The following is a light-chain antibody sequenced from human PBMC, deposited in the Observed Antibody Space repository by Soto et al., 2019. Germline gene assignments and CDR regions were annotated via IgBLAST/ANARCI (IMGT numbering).Light chain of an antibody. J-gene: IGLJ2*01. Sequence: QSVLTQPPSVSAAPGQIVTISCSGSRSNIGNNYVSWYRQLPRTVPKLLIYESNKRPSGIPDRFSGSKSGTSATLGITGLQTGDEADYYCGTWDSSLNVVLFGGGTKLTVL. CDR3: GTWDSSLNVVL. V-gene: IGLV1-51*01. CDR1: RSNIGNNY. CDR2: ESN.